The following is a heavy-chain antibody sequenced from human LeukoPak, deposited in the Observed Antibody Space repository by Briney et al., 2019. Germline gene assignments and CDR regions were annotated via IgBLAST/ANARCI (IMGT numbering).Heavy chain of an antibody. D-gene: IGHD2-2*01. Sequence: AGGSLRLSCAASGFTFSSYEMNWVRQAPGKGLEWVSYISSSGSTIYYADSVKGRFTISRDNSKNTLYLQMNSLRAEDTAVYYCARSGYCSSTSCYAYYFDYWGQGTLVTVSS. V-gene: IGHV3-48*03. CDR3: ARSGYCSSTSCYAYYFDY. J-gene: IGHJ4*02. CDR1: GFTFSSYE. CDR2: ISSSGSTI.